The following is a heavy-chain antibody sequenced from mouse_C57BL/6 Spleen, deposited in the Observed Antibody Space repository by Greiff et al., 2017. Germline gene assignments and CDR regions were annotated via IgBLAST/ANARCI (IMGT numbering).Heavy chain of an antibody. V-gene: IGHV1-63*01. CDR1: GYTFTNYW. J-gene: IGHJ2*01. Sequence: QVQLQQSGAELVRPGTSVKMSCKASGYTFTNYWIGWAKQRPGHGLEWIGDIYPGGGYTNYNEKFKGKATLTADKSSSPAYMQFSSLTSEDSAIYYCARCAQGYYFDYWGQGTTLTVSS. D-gene: IGHD3-2*02. CDR3: ARCAQGYYFDY. CDR2: IYPGGGYT.